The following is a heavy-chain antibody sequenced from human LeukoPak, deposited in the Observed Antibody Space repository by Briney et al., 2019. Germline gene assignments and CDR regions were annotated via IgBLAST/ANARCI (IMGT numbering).Heavy chain of an antibody. CDR3: ARGAGYNYPYYFDY. Sequence: GGSLRLSCAASGFTVSSNYMNWVRQAPGKGLEWVSVIYGGGNIYYSDSVKGRFTISRDNSKNTLYLQMNSLRAEDTAVYYCARGAGYNYPYYFDYWGQGTLVTVSS. V-gene: IGHV3-53*01. CDR1: GFTVSSNY. J-gene: IGHJ4*02. CDR2: IYGGGNI. D-gene: IGHD5-24*01.